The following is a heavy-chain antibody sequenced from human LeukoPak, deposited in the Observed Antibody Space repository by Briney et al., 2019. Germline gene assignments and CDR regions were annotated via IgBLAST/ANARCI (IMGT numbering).Heavy chain of an antibody. Sequence: AGGSLRLSCAASGFIFTNYNLNCVRQAPGKGLEWISSISGGSTYIYYADSVKGRFTISRDNAKNSLYLQMNSLRAEDTAVYYCAREVGSGWFSNWFDPWGQGTLVTVSS. V-gene: IGHV3-21*01. J-gene: IGHJ5*02. CDR1: GFIFTNYN. CDR2: ISGGSTYI. CDR3: AREVGSGWFSNWFDP. D-gene: IGHD6-19*01.